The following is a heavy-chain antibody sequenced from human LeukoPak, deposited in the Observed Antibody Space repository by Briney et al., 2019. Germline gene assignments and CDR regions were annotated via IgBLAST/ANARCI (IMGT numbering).Heavy chain of an antibody. CDR3: ARAEHGSSWSAYYYGMDV. CDR2: IYYSGST. D-gene: IGHD6-13*01. CDR1: GGSISSGDYY. Sequence: SETLSLTCTVSGGSISSGDYYWSWIRQPPGKGLEWIGYIYYSGSTYYNPSLKSRVTISVDTSKNQFSLKLSSVTAADTAVYYCARAEHGSSWSAYYYGMDVWGQGTTVTVSS. V-gene: IGHV4-30-4*01. J-gene: IGHJ6*02.